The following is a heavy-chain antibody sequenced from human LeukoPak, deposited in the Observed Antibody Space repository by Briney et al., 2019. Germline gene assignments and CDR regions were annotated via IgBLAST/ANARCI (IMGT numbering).Heavy chain of an antibody. V-gene: IGHV4-39*01. Sequence: SETLSLTCTVSGGSISSTSYYWGWIRQPPGEGLEWIGSIYFSGSTYYNPSLKSRVTISVDTSKNQFSLKLSPVTAADTAVYYCARLGDSSGYHNYFESWGQGTLVTVSS. D-gene: IGHD3-22*01. J-gene: IGHJ4*02. CDR3: ARLGDSSGYHNYFES. CDR2: IYFSGST. CDR1: GGSISSTSYY.